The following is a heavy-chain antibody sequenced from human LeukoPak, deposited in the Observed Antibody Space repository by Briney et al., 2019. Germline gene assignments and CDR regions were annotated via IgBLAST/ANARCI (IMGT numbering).Heavy chain of an antibody. CDR2: IKQDGSEK. J-gene: IGHJ6*03. V-gene: IGHV3-7*01. CDR1: GFTFSSYW. D-gene: IGHD3-16*01. Sequence: GGSLRLSCAASGFTFSSYWMSWVRQAPGKGLEWVANIKQDGSEKYYVDSVKGRFTISRDNAKNSLYLQMNSLRAEDTAVYYCARGGAARPNYYMDVWGKGTTVTISS. CDR3: ARGGAARPNYYMDV.